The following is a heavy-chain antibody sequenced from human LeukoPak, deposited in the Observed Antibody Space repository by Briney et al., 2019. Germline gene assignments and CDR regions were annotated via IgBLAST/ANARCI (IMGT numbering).Heavy chain of an antibody. CDR2: IYYSGST. D-gene: IGHD2-2*01. CDR1: GGSISSGDYY. V-gene: IGHV4-30-4*01. Sequence: SETLSLTCTVSGGSISSGDYYWSWIRQPPGKGLEWIGYIYYSGSTYYNPSLRGRVTISVDTSKNQFSLKLSSVTAADTAVYYCARVLWDIVVVPAAMFDYWGQGTLVTVSS. J-gene: IGHJ4*02. CDR3: ARVLWDIVVVPAAMFDY.